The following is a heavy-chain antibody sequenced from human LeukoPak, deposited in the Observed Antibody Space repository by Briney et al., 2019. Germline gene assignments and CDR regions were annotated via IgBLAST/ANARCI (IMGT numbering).Heavy chain of an antibody. CDR3: ASTQTFDY. CDR2: IQQDGSEK. V-gene: IGHV3-7*05. Sequence: GGPLRLSCAASGFTFSNYWMSWVRQAPGKGLEWVANIQQDGSEKYYADSVKGRFTISRDNAKSSLYLQLNSLRVEDTAVYHCASTQTFDYWGQGTLVTVPS. CDR1: GFTFSNYW. J-gene: IGHJ4*02.